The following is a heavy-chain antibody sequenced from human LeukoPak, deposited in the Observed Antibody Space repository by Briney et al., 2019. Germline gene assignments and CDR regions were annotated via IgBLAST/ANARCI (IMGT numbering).Heavy chain of an antibody. CDR3: AKEKDDYGDYTPPYYYMDV. V-gene: IGHV1-2*02. CDR2: VNPNSGGT. CDR1: GYTFTGYY. D-gene: IGHD4-17*01. Sequence: ASVKVSCKASGYTFTGYYMHWVRQAPGQGLERMGWVNPNSGGTNYAQKFQGRVTMTRDTSISTAYMELSRLRSDDTAVYYCAKEKDDYGDYTPPYYYMDVWGKGTTVTVSS. J-gene: IGHJ6*03.